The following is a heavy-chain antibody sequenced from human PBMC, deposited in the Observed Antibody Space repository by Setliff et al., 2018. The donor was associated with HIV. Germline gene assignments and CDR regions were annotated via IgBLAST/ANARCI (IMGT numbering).Heavy chain of an antibody. CDR2: IYYSGST. J-gene: IGHJ4*02. V-gene: IGHV4-30-4*08. Sequence: SETLSLTCTVSGGSISSGDYYWSWIRQPPGKGLEWIGYIYYSGSTYYNPSLRSRVTIPVDTSKNQFSLRLSSVTAADTAVYYCARVPLVRGAVDYWGQGTLVTVSS. D-gene: IGHD3-10*01. CDR1: GGSISSGDYY. CDR3: ARVPLVRGAVDY.